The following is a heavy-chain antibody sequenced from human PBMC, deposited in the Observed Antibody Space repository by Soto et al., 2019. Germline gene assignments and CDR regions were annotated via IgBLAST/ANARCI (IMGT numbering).Heavy chain of an antibody. Sequence: QVQLVQSGAEVTKPGASVKVSCKVSGYTLTELSMHWVRQAPGKGLEWMGGFDPEDGETIYAQKFQGRVTMNDDTSTDPAYMELSSLRSEDTAVYYCATLGQYGYSSSWYRGKEVANFDYWGQGTLVTVSS. V-gene: IGHV1-24*01. CDR3: ATLGQYGYSSSWYRGKEVANFDY. CDR1: GYTLTELS. D-gene: IGHD6-13*01. J-gene: IGHJ4*02. CDR2: FDPEDGET.